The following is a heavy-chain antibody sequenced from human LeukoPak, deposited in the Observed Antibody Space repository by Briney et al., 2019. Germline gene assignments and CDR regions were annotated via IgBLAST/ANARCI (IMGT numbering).Heavy chain of an antibody. CDR3: ARDYKYAFDN. CDR2: IGIDSGNT. Sequence: PGGSLRLSCAASGFTFSDYRMNWVRQAPGKGLEGITYIGIDSGNTNYEDSVKGRFTISGDKAKNSLYLQMNSLRVEDTAVYYCARDYKYAFDNWGQGTLVTVSS. D-gene: IGHD5-24*01. V-gene: IGHV3-48*01. CDR1: GFTFSDYR. J-gene: IGHJ4*02.